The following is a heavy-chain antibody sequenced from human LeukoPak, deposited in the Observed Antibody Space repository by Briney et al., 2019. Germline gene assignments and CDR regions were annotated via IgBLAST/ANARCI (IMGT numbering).Heavy chain of an antibody. CDR1: GYAFTSYY. D-gene: IGHD4-17*01. CDR2: INPSGGST. J-gene: IGHJ6*02. Sequence: ASVKVSCKASGYAFTSYYMHWVRQAPGQGLEWMGIINPSGGSTSYAQKFQGRVTMTRDTSTSTVYMELSSLRSEDTAVYYCARDLTITTVTTSYCGMDVWGQGTTVTVSS. V-gene: IGHV1-46*01. CDR3: ARDLTITTVTTSYCGMDV.